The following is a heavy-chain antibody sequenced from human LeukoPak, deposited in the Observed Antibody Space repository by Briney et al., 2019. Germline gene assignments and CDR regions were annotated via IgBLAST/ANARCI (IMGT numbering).Heavy chain of an antibody. J-gene: IGHJ5*02. CDR1: GYIFIDYY. CDR3: ARGGIAAAGPNNWFDP. D-gene: IGHD6-13*01. Sequence: ASVKVSCKASGYIFIDYYMHWARQAPGQGLEWLGWINPNSGGTNYAQKFQGRVTMTRDTSISTAYMELSRLRSDDTAVYYCARGGIAAAGPNNWFDPWGQGTLVTVSS. CDR2: INPNSGGT. V-gene: IGHV1-2*02.